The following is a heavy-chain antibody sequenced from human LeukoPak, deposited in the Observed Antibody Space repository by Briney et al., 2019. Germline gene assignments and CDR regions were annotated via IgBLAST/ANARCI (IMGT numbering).Heavy chain of an antibody. CDR1: GYTFTSYY. V-gene: IGHV1-46*01. Sequence: GASVKVSCKASGYTFTSYYIHWVRQAPGQGLEWMGIINPSGGSTIYAQKFQSRVTMTRDMSTSTVYMELSSLRSEDTAVYHCARDGSSSGWFDPWGQGTLVTVSS. CDR3: ARDGSSSGWFDP. D-gene: IGHD6-6*01. J-gene: IGHJ5*02. CDR2: INPSGGST.